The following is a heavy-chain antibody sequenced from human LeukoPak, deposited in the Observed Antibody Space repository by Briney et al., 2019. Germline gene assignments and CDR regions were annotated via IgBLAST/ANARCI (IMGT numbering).Heavy chain of an antibody. CDR1: GYTFTSYG. D-gene: IGHD2-2*01. Sequence: ASVKLSCKASGYTFTSYGISWVRQAPGQGLEWMGWISAYNGNTNYAQKLQGRVTMTTGTSTSTAYMELRSLRSDDTAVYYCASLVIPAARLEWYWFDPWGQGTLVTVSS. J-gene: IGHJ5*02. CDR2: ISAYNGNT. V-gene: IGHV1-18*01. CDR3: ASLVIPAARLEWYWFDP.